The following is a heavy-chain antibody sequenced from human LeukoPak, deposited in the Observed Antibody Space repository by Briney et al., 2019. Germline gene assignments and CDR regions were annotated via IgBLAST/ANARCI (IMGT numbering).Heavy chain of an antibody. V-gene: IGHV1-8*01. D-gene: IGHD3-22*01. CDR2: MNPNSGNT. J-gene: IGHJ4*02. CDR3: ARIDYYDSSNYPDY. CDR1: GYTFTSYD. Sequence: ASVKVSCKASGYTFTSYDINWVRQATGQGLEWMGWMNPNSGNTGYAQKFQGRVTMTRDTSISTAYMDLSRLRSDDTALYYCARIDYYDSSNYPDYWGQGTLVTVSS.